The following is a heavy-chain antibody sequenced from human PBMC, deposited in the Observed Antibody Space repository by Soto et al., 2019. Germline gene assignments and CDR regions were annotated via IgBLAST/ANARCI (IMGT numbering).Heavy chain of an antibody. V-gene: IGHV3-13*01. CDR3: ARGSSYEFYYYYGMDV. J-gene: IGHJ6*02. CDR2: IGTAGDT. CDR1: GFTFSSYD. Sequence: EVQLVESGGGLVQPGGSLRLSCAASGFTFSSYDMHWVRQATGKGLEWVSAIGTAGDTYYPGSVRGRFTISRENAKNSLYLQMTSLRAEDTGVYYCARGSSYEFYYYYGMDVWGQGTTVTVSS. D-gene: IGHD5-18*01.